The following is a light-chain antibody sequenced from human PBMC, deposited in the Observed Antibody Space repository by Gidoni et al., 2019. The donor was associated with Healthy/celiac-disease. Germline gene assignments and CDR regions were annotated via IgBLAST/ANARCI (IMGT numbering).Light chain of an antibody. CDR2: GAS. J-gene: IGKJ2*03. CDR3: QQYGRS. V-gene: IGKV3-20*01. CDR1: QSVSSSY. Sequence: EIVLTQSPGTLSLSPGERATLSCRASQSVSSSYLAWYQQKPGQAPRLLIYGASSRATGIPDSVSGSGSGTDITRTISRVEPEDFAVYYCQQYGRSFGQXTKLEIK.